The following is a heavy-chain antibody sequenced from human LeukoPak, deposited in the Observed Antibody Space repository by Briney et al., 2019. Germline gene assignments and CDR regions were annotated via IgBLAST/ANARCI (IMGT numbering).Heavy chain of an antibody. V-gene: IGHV4-34*01. J-gene: IGHJ5*02. CDR3: ARGADFWSGYYHNWFDP. CDR2: INHSGST. D-gene: IGHD3-3*01. Sequence: PSETLSLTCAVYGGSFSGYYWSWIRQPPGKGLGWIGEINHSGSTNYNPSLKSRVTISVDTSKNQFSLKLSSVTAADTAVYYCARGADFWSGYYHNWFDPCGQGTLVTVSS. CDR1: GGSFSGYY.